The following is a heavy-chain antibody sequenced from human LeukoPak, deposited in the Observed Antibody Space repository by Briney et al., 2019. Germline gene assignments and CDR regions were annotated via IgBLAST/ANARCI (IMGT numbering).Heavy chain of an antibody. Sequence: PGGSLSLSCAASGFTFSSYAMSWVRQAPGKGLEWVSAISGSGGSTYYADSVKGRFTISRDNSKNTLYLQMNSLRAEDTAVYYCAKDPRRISGYYYYYFDYWGQGTLVTVSS. V-gene: IGHV3-23*01. CDR3: AKDPRRISGYYYYYFDY. J-gene: IGHJ4*02. CDR1: GFTFSSYA. CDR2: ISGSGGST. D-gene: IGHD3-22*01.